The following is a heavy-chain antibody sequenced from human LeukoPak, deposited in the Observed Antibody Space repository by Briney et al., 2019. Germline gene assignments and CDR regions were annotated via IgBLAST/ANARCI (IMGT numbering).Heavy chain of an antibody. V-gene: IGHV6-1*01. D-gene: IGHD3-3*01. CDR3: ARSSGRTNLKYYDFWSGSLYYYYYMDV. CDR2: TYYRSKWYN. J-gene: IGHJ6*03. Sequence: SQTLSLTCAISGDSVSSNSAAWNWIRQSPSRGLEWLGRTYYRSKWYNDYAVSVKSRITINPDTSKNQFSLQLNSVPPEDTAVYYCARSSGRTNLKYYDFWSGSLYYYYYMDVWGKGTTVTVSS. CDR1: GDSVSSNSAA.